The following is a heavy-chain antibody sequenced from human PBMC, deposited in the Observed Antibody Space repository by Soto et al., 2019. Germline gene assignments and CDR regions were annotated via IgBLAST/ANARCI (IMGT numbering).Heavy chain of an antibody. V-gene: IGHV3-33*01. CDR3: ATTGYSSTRNAFDI. Sequence: QVQLVESGGGVVQPGRSLRLSCAASGFTFSSYGMHWVRQAPGKGLEWVAVIWDDGSNKYYADSVKGRFTISRDNSKNTLYLQMNSLRAEDTAVYYCATTGYSSTRNAFDIWGQGTMVTVSS. D-gene: IGHD6-13*01. CDR2: IWDDGSNK. J-gene: IGHJ3*02. CDR1: GFTFSSYG.